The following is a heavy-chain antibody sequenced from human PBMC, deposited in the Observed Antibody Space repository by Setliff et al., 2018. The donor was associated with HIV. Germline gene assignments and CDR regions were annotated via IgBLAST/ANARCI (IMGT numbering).Heavy chain of an antibody. J-gene: IGHJ5*02. D-gene: IGHD3-22*01. CDR3: ASRVYYYDESRILREEGFVP. Sequence: RDPPGKGLEWTGSIYRTGKTYYNSALKNRLTISVDTSKNQFSLELSSVTAADTAVYYCASRVYYYDESRILREEGFVPWGQGTLVTVSS. V-gene: IGHV4-38-2*01. CDR2: IYRTGKT.